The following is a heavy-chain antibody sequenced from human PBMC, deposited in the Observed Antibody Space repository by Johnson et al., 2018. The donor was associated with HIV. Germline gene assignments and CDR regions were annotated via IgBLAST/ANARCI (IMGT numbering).Heavy chain of an antibody. Sequence: VQLVESGGGLVQPGRSLRLSCAASGFTFDDYAMHWVRQAPGKGLEWVSGISWNSGSIGYADSVKGRFTISRDNSKNTLYLQMNSLLPEDTAVYYCAKSDSGYDAFDIWGQGTMVTVSS. D-gene: IGHD5-12*01. V-gene: IGHV3-9*01. J-gene: IGHJ3*02. CDR2: ISWNSGSI. CDR1: GFTFDDYA. CDR3: AKSDSGYDAFDI.